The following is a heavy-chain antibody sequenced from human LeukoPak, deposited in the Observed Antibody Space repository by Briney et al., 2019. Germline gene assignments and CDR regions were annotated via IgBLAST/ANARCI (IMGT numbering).Heavy chain of an antibody. CDR2: ISDSGITT. Sequence: GALRLSCAASGFTFRNFGMTWVRQVPGKGLEWVSTISDSGITTHYADSVKGRFTISRDNSKNTLYLQMSSLRVVDTAVYYCARVGSYGNIDYWGQGTLVTVSS. CDR3: ARVGSYGNIDY. D-gene: IGHD5-18*01. J-gene: IGHJ4*02. V-gene: IGHV3-23*01. CDR1: GFTFRNFG.